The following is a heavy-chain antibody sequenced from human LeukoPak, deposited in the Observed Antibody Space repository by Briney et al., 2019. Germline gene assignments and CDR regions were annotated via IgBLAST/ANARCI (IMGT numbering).Heavy chain of an antibody. Sequence: PGGSLRLSCAASGFTFSSYAMHWVRQAPGKGLEWVAVISYDGSNKYYADSVKGRFTISRDNSKNTLYLQMNSLRAEDTAVYYCARDSSYSSSWYLDYYYYMDVWGKGTTVTVSS. J-gene: IGHJ6*03. D-gene: IGHD6-13*01. CDR1: GFTFSSYA. CDR2: ISYDGSNK. CDR3: ARDSSYSSSWYLDYYYYMDV. V-gene: IGHV3-30*04.